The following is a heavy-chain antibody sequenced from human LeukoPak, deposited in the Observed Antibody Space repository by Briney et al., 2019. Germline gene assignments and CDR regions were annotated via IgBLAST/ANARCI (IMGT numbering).Heavy chain of an antibody. CDR2: IYYSGST. D-gene: IGHD3-22*01. CDR1: GGSISSYY. Sequence: TPSETLSLTCTVSGGSISSYYWSWIRQPPGKGLEWIGYIYYSGSTNYNPSLKSRVTISVDTSKNQFSLKLSSVTAADTAVYYCAREIFPDSSGWNDAFDIWGQGTMVTVSS. CDR3: AREIFPDSSGWNDAFDI. V-gene: IGHV4-59*01. J-gene: IGHJ3*02.